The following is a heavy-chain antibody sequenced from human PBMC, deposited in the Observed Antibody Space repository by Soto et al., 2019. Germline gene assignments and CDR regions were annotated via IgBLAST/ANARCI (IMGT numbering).Heavy chain of an antibody. CDR2: INQAGSEK. J-gene: IGHJ6*01. V-gene: IGHV3-7*05. CDR1: GFTFRTYW. CDR3: ARDGSTSWYIYDYHGMDV. D-gene: IGHD6-13*01. Sequence: EVQLVESGGGLVQPGGSLRLSCGASGFTFRTYWLSWVRQVPGKGLEWVANINQAGSEKNYVDSVKGRLTISRDNSKKALYLQMSSLRAEDTALYYCARDGSTSWYIYDYHGMDVWGQGTTVTVSS.